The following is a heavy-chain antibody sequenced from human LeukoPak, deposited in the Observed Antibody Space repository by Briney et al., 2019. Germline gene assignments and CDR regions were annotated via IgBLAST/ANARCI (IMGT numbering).Heavy chain of an antibody. V-gene: IGHV4-34*01. Sequence: SETLSLTCAVYGGSFSGYYWSWIRQPPGKGREWIGEINHSGSTNYNPSLQSRVTISVDTSKNQFSLKLSSVTAAHTAVSHCARGRARNHKHYFDYWGQGTLVTVSS. CDR3: ARGRARNHKHYFDY. J-gene: IGHJ4*02. D-gene: IGHD1-14*01. CDR1: GGSFSGYY. CDR2: INHSGST.